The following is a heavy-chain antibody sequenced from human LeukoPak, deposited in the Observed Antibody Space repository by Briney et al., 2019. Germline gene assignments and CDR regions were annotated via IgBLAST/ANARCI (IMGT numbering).Heavy chain of an antibody. J-gene: IGHJ3*02. CDR3: ARDTPSPPDYYDSNDYYSHAFDI. CDR1: GYTFTSYG. V-gene: IGHV1-18*01. Sequence: ASVKVSCKASGYTFTSYGITWVRQAPGQALEWMGWISVYNGNTNCAQKLQDRVTMTTDTSTSTAYMELRSLRSDDTAVYYCARDTPSPPDYYDSNDYYSHAFDIWGQGTVVTVSS. CDR2: ISVYNGNT. D-gene: IGHD3-22*01.